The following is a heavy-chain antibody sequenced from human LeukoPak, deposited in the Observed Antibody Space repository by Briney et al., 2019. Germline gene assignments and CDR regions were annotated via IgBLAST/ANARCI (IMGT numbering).Heavy chain of an antibody. CDR2: INHSGST. Sequence: SETLSLTCAVYGGSFSGYYWSWIRQPPGKGLEWIGEINHSGSTNYNTSLKSRVTISVDTSKNQFSLKLSSVTAADTAVYYCARSGGSYFQGRSWYFDLWGRGTLVTVSS. V-gene: IGHV4-34*01. D-gene: IGHD1-26*01. J-gene: IGHJ2*01. CDR1: GGSFSGYY. CDR3: ARSGGSYFQGRSWYFDL.